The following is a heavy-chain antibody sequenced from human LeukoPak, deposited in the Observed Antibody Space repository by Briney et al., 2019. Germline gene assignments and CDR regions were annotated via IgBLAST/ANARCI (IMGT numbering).Heavy chain of an antibody. V-gene: IGHV3-66*01. D-gene: IGHD1-1*01. CDR2: IYSGGST. Sequence: HTGGSLRFSCAASGFTARSNYMSWVRKAPGKGLEWVSVIYSGGSTYYADSVKGRFTISRDNSKNTLYLQMNSLRAEDTAVYYCARDPGRYRDYWGQGTLVTVSS. CDR1: GFTARSNY. J-gene: IGHJ4*02. CDR3: ARDPGRYRDY.